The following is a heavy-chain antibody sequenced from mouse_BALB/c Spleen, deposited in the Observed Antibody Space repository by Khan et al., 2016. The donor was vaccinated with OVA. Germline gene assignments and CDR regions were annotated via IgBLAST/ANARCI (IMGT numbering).Heavy chain of an antibody. Sequence: VQLKESGAELVRSGASVKLSCTASGFNIKDYYMHWVKQRPEQGLEWIGWIDPENGDTEYAPKFQGKATMTADTSSNTAYLQLSSLTAEDTTVYYGNRITTDAMDYWGQGTSVTVSS. CDR2: IDPENGDT. CDR1: GFNIKDYY. D-gene: IGHD2-4*01. V-gene: IGHV14-4*02. CDR3: NRITTDAMDY. J-gene: IGHJ4*01.